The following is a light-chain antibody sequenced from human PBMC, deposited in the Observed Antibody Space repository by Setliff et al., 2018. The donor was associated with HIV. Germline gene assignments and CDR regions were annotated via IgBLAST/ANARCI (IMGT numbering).Light chain of an antibody. J-gene: IGLJ3*02. CDR2: EVT. CDR1: SSDVGGYNY. Sequence: QSALAQPPSASGSPGQSVTISCTGTSSDVGGYNYVSWYQQHPGKAPKLMIYEVTKRPSGVPDRFSGSKSGNTASLTVSGLQAEDEADYYCSSYADSNNWVFAGGTQLTVL. V-gene: IGLV2-8*01. CDR3: SSYADSNNWV.